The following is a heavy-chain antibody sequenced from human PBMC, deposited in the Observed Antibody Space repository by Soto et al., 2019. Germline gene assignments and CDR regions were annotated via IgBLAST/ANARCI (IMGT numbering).Heavy chain of an antibody. J-gene: IGHJ4*02. D-gene: IGHD3-10*01. CDR3: ASSYGSGDGVFDY. CDR1: GDTFTFYS. Sequence: QVQLVQSGAEVKKPGSSVRVSCKASGDTFTFYSINWVRQAPGLGLEWMGRINPVLSMSNDSQRCQGSVTMTADKCTSTAYMELSSLRSEDTAMYYCASSYGSGDGVFDYWGQGALVTVS. V-gene: IGHV1-69*02. CDR2: INPVLSMS.